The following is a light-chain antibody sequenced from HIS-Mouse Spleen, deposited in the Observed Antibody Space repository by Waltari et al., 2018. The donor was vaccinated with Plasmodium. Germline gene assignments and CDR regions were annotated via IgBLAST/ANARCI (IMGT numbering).Light chain of an antibody. Sequence: EIVMTQSPATLSVSPGERATLSCRASQSVSSNFAWYQQKPGQAARHLIYVAATRATGIPARCSGSGSGREYTLTISSMQSEDFAVYYCHQYNNWPPWTFGQGTKVEIK. CDR3: HQYNNWPPWT. CDR2: VAA. CDR1: QSVSSN. J-gene: IGKJ1*01. V-gene: IGKV3-15*01.